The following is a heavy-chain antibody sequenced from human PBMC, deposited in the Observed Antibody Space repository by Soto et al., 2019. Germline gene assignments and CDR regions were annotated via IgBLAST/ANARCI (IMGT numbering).Heavy chain of an antibody. CDR2: ISSSSSTI. V-gene: IGHV3-48*04. CDR1: GFTFSSYS. CDR3: ARDYYDSSGPNWFDP. D-gene: IGHD3-22*01. J-gene: IGHJ5*02. Sequence: PGGSLRLSCAASGFTFSSYSMNWVRQAPGKGLEWVSYISSSSSTIYYADSVKGRFTISRDNAKNSLYLQMNSLRAEDTAVYYCARDYYDSSGPNWFDPWGQGTLVTVS.